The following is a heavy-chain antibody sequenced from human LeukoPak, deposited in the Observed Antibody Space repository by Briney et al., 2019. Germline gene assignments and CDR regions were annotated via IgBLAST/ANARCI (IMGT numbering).Heavy chain of an antibody. V-gene: IGHV3-53*01. Sequence: PGGSLRLSCAPSGLIVSSNYMSWVRQAPGKGLEWVSVIYSGGSTYYADSVKGRFTISRDTSKNRLYLQMNSLRAEDTAVYYCTRVSVALTNAFDIWGQGTVVTVSS. CDR1: GLIVSSNY. CDR2: IYSGGST. D-gene: IGHD3-3*01. J-gene: IGHJ3*02. CDR3: TRVSVALTNAFDI.